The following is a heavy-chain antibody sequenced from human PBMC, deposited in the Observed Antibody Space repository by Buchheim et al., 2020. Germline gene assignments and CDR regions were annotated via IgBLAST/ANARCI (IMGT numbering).Heavy chain of an antibody. J-gene: IGHJ1*01. V-gene: IGHV3-48*03. CDR2: ISASGGRT. D-gene: IGHD3-10*01. CDR3: ATDPHYPSGSY. Sequence: EVFLVESGGHLVQPGGSLRLSCAASGFPFGGYEMNWVRQAPGKGLECIAYISASGGRTYYVDSVRGRFTISRDNAKNSLYLQMSSLRVEETAVYYCATDPHYPSGSYWGRGTL. CDR1: GFPFGGYE.